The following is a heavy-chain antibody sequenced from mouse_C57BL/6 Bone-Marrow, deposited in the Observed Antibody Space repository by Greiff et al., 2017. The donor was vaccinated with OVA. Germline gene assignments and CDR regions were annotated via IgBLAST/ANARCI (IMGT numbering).Heavy chain of an antibody. D-gene: IGHD2-2*01. V-gene: IGHV2-2*01. CDR3: ARNGGYDRYYYAMDY. CDR2: LWSGGST. J-gene: IGHJ4*01. CDR1: GFSLTSYG. Sequence: VQLQQSGPGLVQPSQSLSITCTVSGFSLTSYGVHWVRQSPGKGLAWLGVLWSGGSTDYNAAFLSRLTISKDNTKRQVFVKMNSLQAEDTAIYYCARNGGYDRYYYAMDYWGQGTSVTVSS.